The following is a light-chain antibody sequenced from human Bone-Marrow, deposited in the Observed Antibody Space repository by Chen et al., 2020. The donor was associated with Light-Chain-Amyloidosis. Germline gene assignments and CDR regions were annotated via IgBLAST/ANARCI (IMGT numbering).Light chain of an antibody. J-gene: IGLJ2*01. CDR3: CSNTGTSSVV. Sequence: QSALTQPRSVSGSPGQSATISSTGTSSDVGGYNYVSWYQQYSGKAPKLIIYDVDKRPSGVPDRFAGSKSSNTASLTISGLQAKDEADYHCCSNTGTSSVVFGGGTKLTVL. CDR2: DVD. V-gene: IGLV2-11*01. CDR1: SSDVGGYNY.